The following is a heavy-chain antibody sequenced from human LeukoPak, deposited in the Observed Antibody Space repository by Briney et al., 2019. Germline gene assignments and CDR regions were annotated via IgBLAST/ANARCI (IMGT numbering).Heavy chain of an antibody. J-gene: IGHJ3*02. V-gene: IGHV3-48*01. CDR1: GFTFSSYS. CDR3: AGGEWELGDAFDI. CDR2: ISSSSSTI. Sequence: GGSLRLSCAASGFTFSSYSMNWVRQAPGKGLEWVSYISSSSSTIYYADSVKGRFTISRDNAKNSLYLQMNSLRAEDTAVYYCAGGEWELGDAFDIWGQGTMVTVSS. D-gene: IGHD1-26*01.